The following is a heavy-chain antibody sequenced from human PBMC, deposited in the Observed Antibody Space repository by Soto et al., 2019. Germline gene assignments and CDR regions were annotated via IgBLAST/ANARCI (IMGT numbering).Heavy chain of an antibody. Sequence: PSETLSLTCTVSGGSISSSSYYWGWIRQPPGKGLEWIGSIYYSGSTYYNPSLKSRVTISVDTSKNQFSLKLSSVTAADTAVYYCARMEGGRMAGNSKDAFDIWGQGPMVTVSS. CDR2: IYYSGST. V-gene: IGHV4-39*01. D-gene: IGHD6-19*01. CDR1: GGSISSSSYY. J-gene: IGHJ3*02. CDR3: ARMEGGRMAGNSKDAFDI.